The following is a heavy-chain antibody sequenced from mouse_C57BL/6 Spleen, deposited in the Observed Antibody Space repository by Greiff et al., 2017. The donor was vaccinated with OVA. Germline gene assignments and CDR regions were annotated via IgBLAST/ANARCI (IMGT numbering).Heavy chain of an antibody. J-gene: IGHJ4*01. CDR2: IRSKSNNYAT. D-gene: IGHD3-2*02. Sequence: EVKLVESGGGLVQPKGSLKLSCAASGFSFNTYAMNWVRQAPGKGLEWVARIRSKSNNYATYYADSVKDRFTISRDDSESMLYLQMNNLKTEDTAMYYCVRQGGSSGSYYAMDYWGQGTSVTVSS. CDR1: GFSFNTYA. V-gene: IGHV10-1*01. CDR3: VRQGGSSGSYYAMDY.